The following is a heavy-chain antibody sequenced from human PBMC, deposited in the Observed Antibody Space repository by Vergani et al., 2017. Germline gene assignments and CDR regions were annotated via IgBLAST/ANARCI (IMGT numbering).Heavy chain of an antibody. Sequence: QVQLVQSGAEVKKPGSSVKVSCKASGGTFSSYAISWVRQAPGQGLEWMGGIIPIFGTANYAQKFQGRVTITADESTSTAYMELSSLRSEDTAVYYCARSLVPAATFRPSYNWFDPWGQGTLVTVSS. CDR3: ARSLVPAATFRPSYNWFDP. CDR2: IIPIFGTA. D-gene: IGHD2-2*01. CDR1: GGTFSSYA. J-gene: IGHJ5*02. V-gene: IGHV1-69*12.